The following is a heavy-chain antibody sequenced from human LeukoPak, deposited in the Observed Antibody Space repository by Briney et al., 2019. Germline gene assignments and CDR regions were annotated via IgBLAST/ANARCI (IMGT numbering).Heavy chain of an antibody. V-gene: IGHV3-7*01. D-gene: IGHD2-15*01. CDR2: INPDGSET. CDR1: GFSFSAYW. J-gene: IGHJ4*02. CDR3: RRFGYVAAVDV. Sequence: GGSLRLSCAASGFSFSAYWITWVRQAPGTGLEWVANINPDGSETTYVDPSQGRFGISGDNAKNLVYLQMNSLRAEATAVYQCRRFGYVAAVDVWGQGTPVTVSS.